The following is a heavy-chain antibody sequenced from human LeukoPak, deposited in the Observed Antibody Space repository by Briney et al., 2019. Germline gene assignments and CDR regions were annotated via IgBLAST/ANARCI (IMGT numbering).Heavy chain of an antibody. J-gene: IGHJ4*02. D-gene: IGHD1-1*01. CDR2: ISDNGGST. CDR3: VKDNEAGGSPFDR. Sequence: SGGSLRLSCSASGFILRSHAMHWVRQAPGKRLEYVSRISDNGGSTYYADSVKGRFTISRDNSKNTLYLQMSSLRAVDTAVYYCVKDNEAGGSPFDRWGQGTLVTVSS. CDR1: GFILRSHA. V-gene: IGHV3-64D*09.